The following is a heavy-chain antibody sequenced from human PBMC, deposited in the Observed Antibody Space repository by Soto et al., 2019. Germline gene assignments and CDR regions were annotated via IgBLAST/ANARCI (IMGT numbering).Heavy chain of an antibody. CDR1: GYSFTTYW. CDR3: ARQRAWNDASDF. CDR2: IYPADSDT. D-gene: IGHD1-1*01. Sequence: GESLKISCKGSGYSFTTYWIGWVRQVPGKGLEWMGVIYPADSDTRYSPSFQGQVTFSVDKSLTTAYLQWNNLKASDTARYYCARQRAWNDASDFWGQGTLVTVSS. V-gene: IGHV5-51*01. J-gene: IGHJ4*02.